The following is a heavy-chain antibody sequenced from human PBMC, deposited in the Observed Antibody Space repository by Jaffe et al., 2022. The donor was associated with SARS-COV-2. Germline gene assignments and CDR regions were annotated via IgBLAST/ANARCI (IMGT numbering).Heavy chain of an antibody. J-gene: IGHJ1*01. CDR2: ISSSSSTI. D-gene: IGHD6-13*01. Sequence: EVQLVESGGGLVQPGGSLRLSCAASGFTFSSYSMNWVRQAPGKGLEWVSYISSSSSTIYYADSVKGRFTISRDNAKNSLYLQMNSLRAEDTAVYYCARSGVAAAGTGTFQHWGQGTLVTVSS. V-gene: IGHV3-48*01. CDR3: ARSGVAAAGTGTFQH. CDR1: GFTFSSYS.